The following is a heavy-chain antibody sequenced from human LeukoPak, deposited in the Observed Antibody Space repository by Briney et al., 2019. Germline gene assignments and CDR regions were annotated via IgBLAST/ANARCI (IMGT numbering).Heavy chain of an antibody. Sequence: PGGSLRLSCAASGFTFSSYSMNWVRQAPGKGLEWVSYISSSSSTIYYADSVRGRFTISRDNAKNSLYLQMNSLGAEDTAVYYCARSTSRGVVPGDFDYWGQGTLVTVSS. D-gene: IGHD2-2*01. V-gene: IGHV3-48*01. J-gene: IGHJ4*02. CDR3: ARSTSRGVVPGDFDY. CDR1: GFTFSSYS. CDR2: ISSSSSTI.